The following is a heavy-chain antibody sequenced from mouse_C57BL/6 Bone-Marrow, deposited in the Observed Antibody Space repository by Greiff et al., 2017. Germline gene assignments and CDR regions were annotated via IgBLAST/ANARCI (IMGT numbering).Heavy chain of an antibody. CDR2: IDPSDSET. J-gene: IGHJ1*03. Sequence: QVQLQQPGAELVRPGSSVKLSCKASGYTFTSYWMHWVKQRPIQGLEWIGNIDPSDSETHYNQKFKDKATLTVDKSSSTAYMQLSSLTSEDSAVYYCARLGYGSSWYFDVWGTGTTVTVSS. V-gene: IGHV1-52*01. D-gene: IGHD1-1*01. CDR1: GYTFTSYW. CDR3: ARLGYGSSWYFDV.